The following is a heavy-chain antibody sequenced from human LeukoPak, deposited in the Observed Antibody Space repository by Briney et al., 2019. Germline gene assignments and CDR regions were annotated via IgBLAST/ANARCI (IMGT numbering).Heavy chain of an antibody. CDR1: GYTFTSYY. J-gene: IGHJ6*02. CDR3: ARDLYYYDSSGYPNYYYGMDV. Sequence: ASVKVSCKASGYTFTSYYMHWVRQAPGQGLEWMGIINPSGGSTSYAQKFQGRVTMTRDTSTSTVYMELSSLRSEDTAVYYRARDLYYYDSSGYPNYYYGMDVWGQGTTVTVSS. D-gene: IGHD3-22*01. CDR2: INPSGGST. V-gene: IGHV1-46*01.